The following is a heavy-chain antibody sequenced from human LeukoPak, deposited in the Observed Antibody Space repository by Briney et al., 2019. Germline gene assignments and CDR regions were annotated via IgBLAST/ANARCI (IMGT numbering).Heavy chain of an antibody. CDR1: GYGFSTYW. CDR2: IYPGDSET. D-gene: IGHD4-23*01. Sequence: GESLKISCKIGGYGFSTYWIGWVRLMSGEGLEFMGIIYPGDSETRYSPSFQGQVTMSVDKSISTAYLQWTSLKASDTAMYYCARYAGNSPIDYYFDFWGQGTLVTVSS. V-gene: IGHV5-51*01. J-gene: IGHJ4*02. CDR3: ARYAGNSPIDYYFDF.